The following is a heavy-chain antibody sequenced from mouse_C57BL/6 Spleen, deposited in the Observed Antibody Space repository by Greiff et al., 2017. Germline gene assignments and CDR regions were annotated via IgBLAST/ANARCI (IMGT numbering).Heavy chain of an antibody. D-gene: IGHD1-1*02. CDR1: GYAFSSYW. CDR2: IYPGDGDT. J-gene: IGHJ4*01. Sequence: QVHVKQSGAELVKPGASVKISCKASGYAFSSYWMNWVKQRPGKGLEWIGQIYPGDGDTNYNGKFKGKATLTADKSSSTAYMQLSSLPSEDSAVYFCAREQVVVLGYWGQGTSVTVSS. V-gene: IGHV1-80*01. CDR3: AREQVVVLGY.